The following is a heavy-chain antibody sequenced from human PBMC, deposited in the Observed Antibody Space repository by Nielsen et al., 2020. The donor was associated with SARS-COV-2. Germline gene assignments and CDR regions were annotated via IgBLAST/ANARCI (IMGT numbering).Heavy chain of an antibody. V-gene: IGHV3-48*01. CDR3: ARERATVTTHFGY. Sequence: GESLKISCAASGFTFSSYSMNWVRQAPGKGLEWVSYISSSRSTIYYADSVKGRFTISRDNAKNSLYLQMNSLRAEDTAVYYCARERATVTTHFGYWGQGTLVTVSS. CDR2: ISSSRSTI. CDR1: GFTFSSYS. D-gene: IGHD4-17*01. J-gene: IGHJ4*02.